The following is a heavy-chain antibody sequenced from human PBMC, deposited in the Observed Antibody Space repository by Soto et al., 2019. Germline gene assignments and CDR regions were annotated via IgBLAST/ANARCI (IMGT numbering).Heavy chain of an antibody. J-gene: IGHJ5*02. V-gene: IGHV4-31*03. CDR2: IYYSGST. Sequence: QVQLQESGPGLVKPSQTLSLTCTVSGGSISSGGYYWSWIRQHPGKGLEWIGYIYYSGSTYYNPSLKSRVTISVDTSKNQFSLKLSSVTAADTAVYYCARDVLGVSYGDFLSEGSKFPRNNWFDPWGQGTLVTVSS. CDR3: ARDVLGVSYGDFLSEGSKFPRNNWFDP. D-gene: IGHD4-17*01. CDR1: GGSISSGGYY.